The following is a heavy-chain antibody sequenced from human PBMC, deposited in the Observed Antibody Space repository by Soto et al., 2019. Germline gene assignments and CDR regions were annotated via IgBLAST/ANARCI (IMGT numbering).Heavy chain of an antibody. V-gene: IGHV1-69*08. Sequence: QVQLVQSGAEVKKPGSSVKVSCKASGGTFSSYTISWVRQAPGQGLEWMGRIIPILGIANYAQKFQGRVTITADKSTSTAYMELSSLRSEDTAVYYCAREAYYYGSGSDRYLTYYYYMDVWGKGTTVTVSS. CDR2: IIPILGIA. CDR3: AREAYYYGSGSDRYLTYYYYMDV. D-gene: IGHD3-10*01. CDR1: GGTFSSYT. J-gene: IGHJ6*03.